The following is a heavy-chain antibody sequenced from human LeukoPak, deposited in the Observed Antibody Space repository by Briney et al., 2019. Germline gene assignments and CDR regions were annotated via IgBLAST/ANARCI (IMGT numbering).Heavy chain of an antibody. J-gene: IGHJ3*02. CDR3: ARSRPYCSSTSCYFGAFDI. CDR2: ISYDGSNK. V-gene: IGHV3-30-3*01. D-gene: IGHD2-2*01. CDR1: GFTFSSYA. Sequence: GRSLRLSCAASGFTFSSYAMHWVRQAPGKGLEWVAVISYDGSNKYYADSVKGRFTISRDNSKNTLYLQMNSLRDEDTAVYYCARSRPYCSSTSCYFGAFDIWGQGTMVTVSS.